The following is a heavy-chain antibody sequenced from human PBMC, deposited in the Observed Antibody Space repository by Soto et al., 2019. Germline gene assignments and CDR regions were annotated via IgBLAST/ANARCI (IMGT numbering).Heavy chain of an antibody. J-gene: IGHJ4*02. D-gene: IGHD6-13*01. V-gene: IGHV4-39*01. CDR1: GGSISSSSYY. CDR2: IYYSGST. CDR3: ARQGGQQLAVSGFDY. Sequence: QLQLQESGPGLVKPSETLSLTCTVSGGSISSSSYYWGWIRQPPGKGLEWIGSIYYSGSTYYNPSLKSRVTISVDTSKNQFSLKLSSVTAADTAVYYCARQGGQQLAVSGFDYWGQGTLVTVSS.